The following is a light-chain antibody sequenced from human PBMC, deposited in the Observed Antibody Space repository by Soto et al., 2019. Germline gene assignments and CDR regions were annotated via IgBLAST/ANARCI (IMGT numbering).Light chain of an antibody. CDR1: QNILTY. Sequence: DIQMTQSPSSLSASVGDRVSITCRSSQNILTYLNWYQQRAGEVPRFLIYAASSLQDGVPSRFSGSESGTEFTLTISSLQPEDFGTFYCQQRYSVPLTFGQGTKLE. CDR3: QQRYSVPLT. J-gene: IGKJ2*01. CDR2: AAS. V-gene: IGKV1-39*01.